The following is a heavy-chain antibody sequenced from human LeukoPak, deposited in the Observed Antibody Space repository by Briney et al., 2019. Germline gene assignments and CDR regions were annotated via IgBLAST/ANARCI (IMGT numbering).Heavy chain of an antibody. CDR3: AREGVGIVVVPAAEFDY. D-gene: IGHD2-2*03. CDR2: INPNSGGT. CDR1: GYTFTGYY. Sequence: ASVKVSCKASGYTFTGYYMHWVRQAPGQGLEWMGWINPNSGGTNYAQKFQGRVTMTRDTSISTAYMELSRLRSDDTAVYYGAREGVGIVVVPAAEFDYWGQGTLVTVSS. J-gene: IGHJ4*02. V-gene: IGHV1-2*02.